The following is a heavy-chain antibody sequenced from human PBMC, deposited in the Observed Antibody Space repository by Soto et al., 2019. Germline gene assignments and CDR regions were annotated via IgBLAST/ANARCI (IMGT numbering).Heavy chain of an antibody. CDR3: ARDGGSSSSWLDF. D-gene: IGHD6-13*01. Sequence: QVQLVQSGGGLVKPGGSLRLSCAASGFDFSNHYMIWIRQAPGKGLEWVSYISSSGRTIYDSESVKGRFTISRDNANNSLFLQRNSLRVEDTAIYYCARDGGSSSSWLDFWGQGSLVTVAS. CDR1: GFDFSNHY. V-gene: IGHV3-11*01. J-gene: IGHJ4*02. CDR2: ISSSGRTI.